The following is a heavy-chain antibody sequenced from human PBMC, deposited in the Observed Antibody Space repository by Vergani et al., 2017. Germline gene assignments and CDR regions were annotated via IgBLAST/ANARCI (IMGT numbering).Heavy chain of an antibody. CDR2: IFYSGST. J-gene: IGHJ6*02. CDR1: GGSIGTYY. CDR3: ARDSVLDIVGGKDV. Sequence: QVQLQESGPGLVKPSDTLSLTCTVSGGSIGTYYWSWIRQPPGKGLEWIGYIFYSGSTNYNPSLKSRVTISVDTSKNQFSLKLSFVTAADTALYYFARDSVLDIVGGKDVWGQGTTVTVSS. V-gene: IGHV4-59*01. D-gene: IGHD5-12*01.